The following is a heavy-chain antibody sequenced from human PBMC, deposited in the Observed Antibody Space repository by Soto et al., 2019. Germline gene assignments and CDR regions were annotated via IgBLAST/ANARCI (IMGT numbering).Heavy chain of an antibody. Sequence: EVQLVESGGGLVQPGGSLRLSCVASGFSFSSYAMSWIRQAPGKGLEWVSSISGRGDSSYYADSVKGRFTISRATSKNTLFLQMDSLGAVDTAVYYCAKVTLGATTITDYSYYGMDVWGQGTTVTVSS. V-gene: IGHV3-23*04. D-gene: IGHD1-26*01. CDR2: ISGRGDSS. J-gene: IGHJ6*02. CDR1: GFSFSSYA. CDR3: AKVTLGATTITDYSYYGMDV.